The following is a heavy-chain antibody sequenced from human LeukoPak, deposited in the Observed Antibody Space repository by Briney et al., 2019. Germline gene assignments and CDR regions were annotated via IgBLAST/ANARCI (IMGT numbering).Heavy chain of an antibody. D-gene: IGHD5-18*01. CDR1: GFTFTDYA. Sequence: GGSLRLSCAASGFTFTDYALSWVRQAPGQGLEWVSTIGGSGAGTYYADSVKGRFTISRDNVKNILYLQMNSLRAEDTAVYYWAKPRKEWMQLWNSWGPGTLVTVSS. J-gene: IGHJ4*02. V-gene: IGHV3-23*01. CDR2: IGGSGAGT. CDR3: AKPRKEWMQLWNS.